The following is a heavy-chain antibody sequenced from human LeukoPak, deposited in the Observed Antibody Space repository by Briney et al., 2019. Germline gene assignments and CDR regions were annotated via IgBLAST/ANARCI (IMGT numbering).Heavy chain of an antibody. CDR2: ISDTGRKR. Sequence: PGGSLRLSCVASGFSFDTYAMSWVRQPPGKRLEWVSGISDTGRKRHYTDSVKGRFTISRDNSKNTLHLQMNSLRAEDTALYFCAKDHDNGDYYYYFDSWGQGTLVTVSS. CDR3: AKDHDNGDYYYYFDS. V-gene: IGHV3-23*01. D-gene: IGHD2-21*02. J-gene: IGHJ4*02. CDR1: GFSFDTYA.